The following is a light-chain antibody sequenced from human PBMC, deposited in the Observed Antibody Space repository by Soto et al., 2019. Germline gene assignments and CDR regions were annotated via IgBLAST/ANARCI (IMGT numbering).Light chain of an antibody. J-gene: IGKJ2*01. V-gene: IGKV3-20*01. CDR1: QTVSTNY. CDR2: GAS. Sequence: EIVLTQSPGTLSLSPGERTTLSCRASQTVSTNYLAWYQQKPGQAPRLLIYGASSRATGIPDRFSGSGSGTDCILTISRLEPEDFAVYYCQQYGSSPRTFGQGTKLEIK. CDR3: QQYGSSPRT.